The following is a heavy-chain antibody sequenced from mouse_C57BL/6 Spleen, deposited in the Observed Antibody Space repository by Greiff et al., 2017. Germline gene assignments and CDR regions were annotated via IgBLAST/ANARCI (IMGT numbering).Heavy chain of an antibody. J-gene: IGHJ2*01. Sequence: ESGPGLVKPSQSLSLTCSVTGYSITSGYYWNWIRQFPGNKLEWMGYISYDGSNNYNPSLKNRISITRDTSKNQFFLKLNSVTTEDTATYYCAREGLYYDNYEGIDYWGQGTTLTVSS. D-gene: IGHD2-1*01. CDR3: AREGLYYDNYEGIDY. CDR1: GYSITSGYY. V-gene: IGHV3-6*01. CDR2: ISYDGSN.